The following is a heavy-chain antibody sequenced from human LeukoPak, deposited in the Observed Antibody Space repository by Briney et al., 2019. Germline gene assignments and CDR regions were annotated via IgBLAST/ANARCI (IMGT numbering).Heavy chain of an antibody. CDR3: ARAHALTRIHVSRGAFDI. V-gene: IGHV1-46*01. CDR2: INPSGGST. J-gene: IGHJ3*02. D-gene: IGHD3-9*01. CDR1: GYTFSSYY. Sequence: GASVKVSCKTSGYTFSSYYLYWVRQAPGQGLEWMGVINPSGGSTSYAQKFQDRLTMTRDTSTSTVYMELSSLRSDDTAVYYCARAHALTRIHVSRGAFDIWGQGTLVTVSS.